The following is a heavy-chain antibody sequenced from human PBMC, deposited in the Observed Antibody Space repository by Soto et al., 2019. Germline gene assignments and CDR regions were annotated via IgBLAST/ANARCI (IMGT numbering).Heavy chain of an antibody. CDR2: ISGSGGST. V-gene: IGHV3-23*01. D-gene: IGHD3-22*01. CDR3: AKGSVRDSGYIQSFFDY. CDR1: GFTFSSYA. Sequence: GGSLRLSCAASGFTFSSYAMSWVRQAPGKGLEWVSAISGSGGSTYYADSVKGRFTISRDNSKNTLYLQMNSLRAEDTAVYYCAKGSVRDSGYIQSFFDYWGQGTLVTVSS. J-gene: IGHJ4*02.